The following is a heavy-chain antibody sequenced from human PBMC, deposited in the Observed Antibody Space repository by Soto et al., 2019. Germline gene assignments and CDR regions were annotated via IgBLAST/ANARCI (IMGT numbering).Heavy chain of an antibody. Sequence: QTGGSLRLSCAASGFTVSSNYMNWVRQAPGKGLQWVSVIYSDGSPFYADSVKGRFTISRDNSKNTLYLQMNSLRAEDTAMYYCARDGGFNTVWGQGTLVTVSS. D-gene: IGHD2-15*01. CDR3: ARDGGFNTV. CDR1: GFTVSSNY. V-gene: IGHV3-53*01. CDR2: IYSDGSP. J-gene: IGHJ4*02.